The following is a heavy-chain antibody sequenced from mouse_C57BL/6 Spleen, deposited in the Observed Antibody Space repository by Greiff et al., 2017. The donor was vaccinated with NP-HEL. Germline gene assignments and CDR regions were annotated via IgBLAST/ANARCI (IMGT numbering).Heavy chain of an antibody. CDR3: AITGYAMDY. D-gene: IGHD4-1*01. CDR2: IHPNSGST. V-gene: IGHV1-64*01. Sequence: QVHVKQPGAELVKPGASVKLSCKASGYTFTSYWMHWVKQRPGQGLEWIGMIHPNSGSTNYNEKFKSKATLTVDKSSSTAYMQLSSLTSEDSAVYYCAITGYAMDYWGQGTSVTVSS. CDR1: GYTFTSYW. J-gene: IGHJ4*01.